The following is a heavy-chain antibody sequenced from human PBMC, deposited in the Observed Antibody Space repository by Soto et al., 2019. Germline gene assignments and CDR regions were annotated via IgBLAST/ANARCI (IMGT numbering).Heavy chain of an antibody. V-gene: IGHV3-21*01. Sequence: PGGSLRLSCAASGFTFSSYSMNWVRQAPGKGLEWVSSISSSSYIYYADSVKGRFTISRDNAKNSLYLQMNSLRAEDTAVYYCARSLRFLNWFDPWGQGTLVTVSS. J-gene: IGHJ5*02. D-gene: IGHD3-3*01. CDR2: ISSSSYI. CDR1: GFTFSSYS. CDR3: ARSLRFLNWFDP.